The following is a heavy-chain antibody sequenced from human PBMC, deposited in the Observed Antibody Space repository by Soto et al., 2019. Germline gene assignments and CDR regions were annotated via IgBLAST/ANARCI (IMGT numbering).Heavy chain of an antibody. CDR3: ARDKRYCSSTRCYKGPRYYYGMDV. Sequence: ASVKFSCKSSGYTFTGYYMHWVRQAPGQGLEWMGWINPNSGGTNYAQKFQGWVTMTRDTSISTAYMELSRLRSDDTAVYYCARDKRYCSSTRCYKGPRYYYGMDVWGQGTTVTVS. J-gene: IGHJ6*02. D-gene: IGHD2-2*02. CDR2: INPNSGGT. V-gene: IGHV1-2*04. CDR1: GYTFTGYY.